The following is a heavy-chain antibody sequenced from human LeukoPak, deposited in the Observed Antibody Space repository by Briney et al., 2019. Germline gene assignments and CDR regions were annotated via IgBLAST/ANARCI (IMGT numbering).Heavy chain of an antibody. CDR2: IRSKANSYAT. V-gene: IGHV3-73*01. Sequence: GGSLRLSCAASGFTFSGSAMHWVRQASGEGLEWVGRIRSKANSYATAYAASVKGRFTISRDDSKNTAYLQMNSLRAEDTAVYYCAKRRGLELLYYYYMDVWGKGTTVTVSS. CDR1: GFTFSGSA. CDR3: AKRRGLELLYYYYMDV. D-gene: IGHD1-7*01. J-gene: IGHJ6*03.